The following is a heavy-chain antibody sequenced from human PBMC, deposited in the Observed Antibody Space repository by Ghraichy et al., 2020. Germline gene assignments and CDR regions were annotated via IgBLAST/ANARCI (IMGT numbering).Heavy chain of an antibody. CDR3: ARQTSGSPAPFNWFDP. V-gene: IGHV4-39*01. CDR2: IYYSGST. J-gene: IGHJ5*02. CDR1: GGSISSSSYY. D-gene: IGHD2-15*01. Sequence: SETLSLTCTVSGGSISSSSYYWGWIRQPPGKGLEWIGSIYYSGSTYYNPSLKSRVTISVDTSKNQFSLKLSSVTAADTAVYYCARQTSGSPAPFNWFDPWGQGTLVTVSS.